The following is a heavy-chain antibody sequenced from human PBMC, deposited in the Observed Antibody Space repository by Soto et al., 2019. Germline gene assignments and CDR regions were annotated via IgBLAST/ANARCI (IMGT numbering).Heavy chain of an antibody. Sequence: GALRLSCAASGFTFSSFGMHWVRQAPGKGLEWVSLIWYDGSKKSYGDSVKGRFTISRDNSRNTVYLQMNSLRADDTAVYYCATWHLQEHAYDIWGQGTMVTVSS. CDR1: GFTFSSFG. V-gene: IGHV3-33*01. J-gene: IGHJ3*02. CDR2: IWYDGSKK. D-gene: IGHD1-1*01. CDR3: ATWHLQEHAYDI.